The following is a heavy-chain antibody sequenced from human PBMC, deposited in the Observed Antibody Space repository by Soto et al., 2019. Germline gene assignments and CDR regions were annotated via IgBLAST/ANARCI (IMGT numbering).Heavy chain of an antibody. Sequence: PSETLSLTCTVSGGSISSISYYWGWIRQPPGKGLEWIGSIYYSGSTYYNPSLKSRVTISVDTSKNQFSLKLSSVTAADTAVYYCARLPTGWWFYPWGQGTLVTVSS. J-gene: IGHJ5*02. CDR2: IYYSGST. CDR1: GGSISSISYY. V-gene: IGHV4-39*01. CDR3: ARLPTGWWFYP. D-gene: IGHD4-4*01.